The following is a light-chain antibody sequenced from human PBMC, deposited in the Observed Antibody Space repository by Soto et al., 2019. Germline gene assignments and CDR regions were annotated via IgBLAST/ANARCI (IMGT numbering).Light chain of an antibody. Sequence: DIQMTQSPSTLSASVGDRVTITCRASESIDSWLAWHQQKPGRAPKPLISKASSLESGVPSRFSGSGFGTEFTLTISSLQPDDFATYYCQQYNSYSWTFGQGTKVDIK. V-gene: IGKV1-5*03. CDR1: ESIDSW. CDR3: QQYNSYSWT. CDR2: KAS. J-gene: IGKJ1*01.